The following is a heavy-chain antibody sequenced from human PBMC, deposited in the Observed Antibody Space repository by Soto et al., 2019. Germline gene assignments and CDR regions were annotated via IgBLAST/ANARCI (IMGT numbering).Heavy chain of an antibody. Sequence: QVQLVQSGAEVKKPGSSVKVSCKASGGTFSSYAISWVRQAPGQGLEWMGGIIPIFGTANYTQKFQGRVTITADESTSTAYMELSSLRSEDTAVYYCVRVPNRFLEWPGGDYWGQGTLVTVSS. CDR1: GGTFSSYA. CDR3: VRVPNRFLEWPGGDY. CDR2: IIPIFGTA. J-gene: IGHJ4*02. V-gene: IGHV1-69*12. D-gene: IGHD3-3*01.